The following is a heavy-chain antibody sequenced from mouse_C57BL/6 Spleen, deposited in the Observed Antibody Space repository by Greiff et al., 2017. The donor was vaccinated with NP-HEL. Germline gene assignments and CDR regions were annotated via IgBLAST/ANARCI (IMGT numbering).Heavy chain of an antibody. CDR1: GFTFTSYG. Sequence: QVQLKQSGAELARPGASVKLSCKASGFTFTSYGISWVKQRTGQGLEWIGEIYPRSGNTYYNEKFKGKATLTADKSSSTAYMELRSLTSEDSAVYFCARYYYDYDGGVDYWGQGTTLTVSS. J-gene: IGHJ2*01. CDR2: IYPRSGNT. D-gene: IGHD2-4*01. CDR3: ARYYYDYDGGVDY. V-gene: IGHV1-81*01.